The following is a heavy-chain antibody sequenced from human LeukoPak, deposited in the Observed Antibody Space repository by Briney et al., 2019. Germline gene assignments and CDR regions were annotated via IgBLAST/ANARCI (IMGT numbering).Heavy chain of an antibody. Sequence: PGGSLRLSCAVSGLTLSNYGMSWVRQAPGKGLEWVAGISDRGSRTNYADSVKGRFTISTDHPKNTLYLQMNSLRAEDTAVYFCAKRGVVIRVILVGFHKEAYYFDSWGQGALVTVSS. CDR1: GLTLSNYG. CDR2: ISDRGSRT. J-gene: IGHJ4*02. CDR3: AKRGVVIRVILVGFHKEAYYFDS. V-gene: IGHV3-23*01. D-gene: IGHD3-22*01.